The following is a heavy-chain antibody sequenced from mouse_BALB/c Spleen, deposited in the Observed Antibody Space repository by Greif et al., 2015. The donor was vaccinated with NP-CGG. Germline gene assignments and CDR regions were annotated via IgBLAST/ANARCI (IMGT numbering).Heavy chain of an antibody. CDR2: ISGGGSYT. V-gene: IGHV5-4*02. CDR1: GFTFSDYY. Sequence: EVMLVESGGGLVKPGGSLKLSCAASGFTFSDYYMYWVRQTPEKRLEWVATISGGGSYTYYPDSVKGRFTISRDNAKNNLYLQMSSLKSEDTAMYYCASMDYWGQGTSVTVSS. CDR3: ASMDY. J-gene: IGHJ4*01.